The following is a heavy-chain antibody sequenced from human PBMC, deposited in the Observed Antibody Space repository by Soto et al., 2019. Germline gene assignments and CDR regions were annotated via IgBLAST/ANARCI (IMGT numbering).Heavy chain of an antibody. Sequence: ASVKVSCKASGYTFTSYGISWVRQAPGQGLEWMGWISAYNGNTNYAQKLQGRVTMTTDTSTNTAYMQLRSLRADDTAVYYCAREELDLRDPPRDWFDPWGQGTLVTVSS. J-gene: IGHJ5*02. CDR3: AREELDLRDPPRDWFDP. V-gene: IGHV1-18*01. CDR2: ISAYNGNT. D-gene: IGHD4-17*01. CDR1: GYTFTSYG.